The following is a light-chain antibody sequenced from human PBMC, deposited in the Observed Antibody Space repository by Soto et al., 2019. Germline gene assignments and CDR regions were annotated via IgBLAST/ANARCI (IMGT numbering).Light chain of an antibody. CDR1: QSVAGTY. J-gene: IGKJ1*01. V-gene: IGKV3-20*01. Sequence: EIVLTQSPGTLSLSPGERATLSCRASQSVAGTYLAWYRRKPAQAPRLLIYGASSRATDIPRRFSGSGSGTDFTLTITTLEPEDFAVYYCQQYGSSTPTFGSGTRVELK. CDR2: GAS. CDR3: QQYGSSTPT.